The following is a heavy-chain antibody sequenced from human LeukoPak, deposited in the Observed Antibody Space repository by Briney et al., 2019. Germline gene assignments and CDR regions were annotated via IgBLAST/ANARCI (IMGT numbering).Heavy chain of an antibody. D-gene: IGHD3-22*01. V-gene: IGHV4-4*02. CDR2: IYHSGST. CDR3: ARLDSSGFYYLGFDP. J-gene: IGHJ5*02. Sequence: SETLSLTCAVSGGSISSSNWWSWVRQPPGKGLEWIGEIYHSGSTNYNPSLKSRVTISVDTSKNQFSLKLSSVAAADTAVYYCARLDSSGFYYLGFDPWGQGTLVTVSS. CDR1: GGSISSSNW.